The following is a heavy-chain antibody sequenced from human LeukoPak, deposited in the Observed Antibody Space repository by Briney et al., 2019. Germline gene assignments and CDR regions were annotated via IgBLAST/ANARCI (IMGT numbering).Heavy chain of an antibody. CDR1: GGTFSSYA. CDR3: ARGKYQLLWPYFDY. D-gene: IGHD2-2*01. CDR2: ISAYNGNT. V-gene: IGHV1-18*01. J-gene: IGHJ4*02. Sequence: ASVKVSCKASGGTFSSYAISWVRQAPGQGLEWMGWISAYNGNTNYAQKLQGRVTMTTDTSTSTAYMELRSLRSDDTAVYYCARGKYQLLWPYFDYWGQGTLVTVSS.